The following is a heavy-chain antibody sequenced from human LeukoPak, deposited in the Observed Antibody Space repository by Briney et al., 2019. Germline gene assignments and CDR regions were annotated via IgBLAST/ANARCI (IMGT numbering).Heavy chain of an antibody. D-gene: IGHD6-19*01. CDR2: IYWDDDN. J-gene: IGHJ5*02. V-gene: IGHV2-5*02. CDR1: GFSLKSNGVR. CDR3: AHRAVSATGWFDP. Sequence: SGPTLVNPTQALTLTCTFSGFSLKSNGVRVGWFRQPPGKALEWLSLIYWDDDNRYSPSLRSRLTITKDTSKNQVVLTMTNTDAVDTATYYCAHRAVSATGWFDPWGQGTLVTVSS.